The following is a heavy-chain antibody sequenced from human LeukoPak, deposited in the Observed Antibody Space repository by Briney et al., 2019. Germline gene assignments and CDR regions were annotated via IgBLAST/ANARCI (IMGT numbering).Heavy chain of an antibody. V-gene: IGHV1-18*04. Sequence: ASVKVSCKASGYTFDIYGISWVRQAPGQGLEWMGWISAYNGHTDYAQKFQGRVTMTSDTSTSTAYMELRTLTPDDTALYYCARADRTAITQDYWGQGTLVTVSS. CDR2: ISAYNGHT. CDR1: GYTFDIYG. CDR3: ARADRTAITQDY. D-gene: IGHD5-18*01. J-gene: IGHJ4*02.